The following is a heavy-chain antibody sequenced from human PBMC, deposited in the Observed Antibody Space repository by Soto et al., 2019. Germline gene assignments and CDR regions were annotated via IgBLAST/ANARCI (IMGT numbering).Heavy chain of an antibody. D-gene: IGHD5-12*01. Sequence: SETLSLTCTVSGGSISSYYWSWIRQPPGKGLEWIGYIYYSGSTNYNPSLKSRVTISVDTSKNQFSLKLSSVTAADTAVYYCARRNVDIVATSYFDYWGQGTLVTVS. CDR1: GGSISSYY. CDR2: IYYSGST. V-gene: IGHV4-59*01. J-gene: IGHJ4*02. CDR3: ARRNVDIVATSYFDY.